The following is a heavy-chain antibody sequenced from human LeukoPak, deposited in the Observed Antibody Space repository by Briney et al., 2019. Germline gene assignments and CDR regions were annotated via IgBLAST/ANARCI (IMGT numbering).Heavy chain of an antibody. CDR2: INANSGGT. V-gene: IGHV1-2*02. D-gene: IGHD5-18*01. CDR1: VYTFTDYY. Sequence: ASVTVSFTSSVYTFTDYYIHWVRHAPGQGLECLGWINANSGGTKYAQNFQGRVTMTRDTSISTAYMELNSLTSDDTAVYYCARDPDTPTPIDYWGQGTLVTVSS. CDR3: ARDPDTPTPIDY. J-gene: IGHJ4*02.